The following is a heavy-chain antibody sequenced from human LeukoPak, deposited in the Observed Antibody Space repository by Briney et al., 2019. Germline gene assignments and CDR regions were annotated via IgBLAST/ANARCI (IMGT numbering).Heavy chain of an antibody. Sequence: SETLSLTCTVSGGSISSYYWSWIRQPPGKGLEWIGYIYYSGSTNYNPSLKSRVTISVDTSKNQFSLKLSSVTAADTAVYYCARGAANFDYWGQGTLVTVSS. J-gene: IGHJ4*02. CDR3: ARGAANFDY. D-gene: IGHD2-15*01. CDR2: IYYSGST. CDR1: GGSISSYY. V-gene: IGHV4-59*01.